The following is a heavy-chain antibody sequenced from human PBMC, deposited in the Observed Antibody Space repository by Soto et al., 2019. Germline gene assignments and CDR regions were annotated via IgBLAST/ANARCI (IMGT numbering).Heavy chain of an antibody. CDR1: GGSISSGGYY. D-gene: IGHD5-12*01. CDR2: IYYSGST. Sequence: LCGGSISSGGYYWSWIRQHPGKGLEWIGYIYYSGSTYYNPSLKSRVTISVDTSKNQFSLKLSSVTAADTAVYYCAVQEGSGYDWGGYWGQGTPVTVSS. J-gene: IGHJ4*02. CDR3: AVQEGSGYDWGGY. V-gene: IGHV4-31*02.